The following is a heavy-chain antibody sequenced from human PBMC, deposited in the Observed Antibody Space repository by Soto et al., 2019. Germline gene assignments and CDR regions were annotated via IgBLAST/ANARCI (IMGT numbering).Heavy chain of an antibody. CDR3: ARDLEVGTYLYFFDY. D-gene: IGHD1-26*01. J-gene: IGHJ4*02. V-gene: IGHV3-30-3*01. CDR1: GFTFSSYA. CDR2: ISYDGSNK. Sequence: PGGSLRLSCAASGFTFSSYAMHWVRQAPGKGLEWVAVISYDGSNKYYADSVKGRFTISRDNAKNSVYLQMNSLRAEDTAVYYCARDLEVGTYLYFFDYWGQGSPVTVSS.